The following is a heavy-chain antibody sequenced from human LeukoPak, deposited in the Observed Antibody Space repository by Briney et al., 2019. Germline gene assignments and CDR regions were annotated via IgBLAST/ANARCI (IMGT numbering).Heavy chain of an antibody. J-gene: IGHJ4*02. CDR3: ASARGYSSEYK. CDR2: IYSGGST. D-gene: IGHD6-19*01. CDR1: GFTVGSNT. V-gene: IGHV3-53*01. Sequence: GGSLRLSCAASGFTVGSNTMSWVRQAPGKGLEWVSIIYSGGSTSYADSVKGRFTISRDNSKNTLYLRMNSLRAEDTALYYCASARGYSSEYKWGQGTLVTVSS.